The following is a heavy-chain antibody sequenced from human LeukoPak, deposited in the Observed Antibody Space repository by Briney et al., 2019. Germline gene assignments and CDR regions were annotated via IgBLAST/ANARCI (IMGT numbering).Heavy chain of an antibody. V-gene: IGHV1-2*02. CDR1: GYTFTGYY. Sequence: ASVKVSCKASGYTFTGYYMHWVRQAPGQGLEWMGWINPNSGGTNYAQKFQGRVTMTRDTSISTAYMELSRLRSDDTAVYYCARDLLYYYYMDVWGKGTTVTVSS. CDR3: ARDLLYYYYMDV. CDR2: INPNSGGT. J-gene: IGHJ6*03.